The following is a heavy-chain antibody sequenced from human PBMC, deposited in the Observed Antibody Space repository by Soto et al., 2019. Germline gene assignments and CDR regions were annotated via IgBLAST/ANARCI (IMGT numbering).Heavy chain of an antibody. J-gene: IGHJ4*02. Sequence: PGGSMRRSCLAAGFTLSSCGMHWVRQAPGKGQAWVADISYDGRIRYYACSVKGRITISRDKPKITLYLQMNDQRAKETAVYYCGRDRSDAGGFDYWGQGTLVTVSS. CDR1: GFTLSSCG. V-gene: IGHV3-33*01. CDR2: ISYDGRIR. CDR3: GRDRSDAGGFDY. D-gene: IGHD1-26*01.